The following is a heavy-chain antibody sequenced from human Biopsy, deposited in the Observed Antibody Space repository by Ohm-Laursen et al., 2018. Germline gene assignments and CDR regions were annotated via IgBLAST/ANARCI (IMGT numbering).Heavy chain of an antibody. J-gene: IGHJ5*02. CDR3: ARDYDTSGYYYVS. CDR2: VYYSGTT. V-gene: IGHV4-61*01. Sequence: TLSLTCTVSGGSVSDSFHFWSWIRQPPGKGLEWIGDVYYSGTTNYNPSLKSRLTISVDTSKNQFSLKLNSVTAADTAVYYCARDYDTSGYYYVSWGQGTLVTVSS. D-gene: IGHD3-22*01. CDR1: GGSVSDSFHF.